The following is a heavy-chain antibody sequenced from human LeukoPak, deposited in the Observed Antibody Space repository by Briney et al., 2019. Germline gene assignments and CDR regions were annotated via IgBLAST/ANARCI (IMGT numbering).Heavy chain of an antibody. Sequence: SETLSLTCTVSGGSISSYYWSWIRQSAGKGLEWIGRIYTSGSTDYNPSLKSRVTMSVDTSKNQFSLKLSSVTAADTAMYYRARNGGSGTYYDGSFDYWGQGTLVTVSS. CDR3: ARNGGSGTYYDGSFDY. J-gene: IGHJ4*02. CDR2: IYTSGST. D-gene: IGHD1-26*01. CDR1: GGSISSYY. V-gene: IGHV4-4*07.